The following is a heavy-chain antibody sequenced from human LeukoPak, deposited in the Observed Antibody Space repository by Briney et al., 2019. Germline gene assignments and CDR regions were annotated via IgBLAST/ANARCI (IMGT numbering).Heavy chain of an antibody. CDR2: INPNSGGT. V-gene: IGHV1-2*02. CDR3: ARAATVVTPGYYMDV. D-gene: IGHD4-23*01. J-gene: IGHJ6*03. CDR1: GYTFTGYY. Sequence: ASVKVSCKASGYTFTGYYMHWVRQAPGQGLEWMGWINPNSGGTNYAQKFQGRVTMTRDTSISTAYMELSRLRSDDTAVYYCARAATVVTPGYYMDVWGKGTTVTVSS.